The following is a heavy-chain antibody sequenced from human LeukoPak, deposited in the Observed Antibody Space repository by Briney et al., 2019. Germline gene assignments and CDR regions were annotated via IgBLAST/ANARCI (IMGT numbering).Heavy chain of an antibody. D-gene: IGHD3-10*01. CDR2: IYHSGST. CDR1: GYSISSGYY. Sequence: SETLSLTCTVSGYSISSGYYWGWIRHPPGKGLEWIGSIYHSGSTYYNPSLKSRVTMSVDTSKNQFSLKLSSVTAADTAVYYCARVEVRGVINSWGQGTLVTVSS. CDR3: ARVEVRGVINS. V-gene: IGHV4-38-2*02. J-gene: IGHJ5*02.